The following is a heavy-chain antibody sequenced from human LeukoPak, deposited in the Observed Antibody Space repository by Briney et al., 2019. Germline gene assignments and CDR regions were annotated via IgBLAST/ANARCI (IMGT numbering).Heavy chain of an antibody. D-gene: IGHD1-26*01. CDR2: ISSSGSTI. V-gene: IGHV3-11*04. Sequence: LSLTCTVSGGSISSYYWSWIRQPPGKGLEWVSYISSSGSTIYYADSVKGRFTISRDNAKNSLYLQMNSLRAEDTAVYYCARSPLGRYDYWGQGTLVTVSS. CDR3: ARSPLGRYDY. J-gene: IGHJ4*02. CDR1: GGSISSYY.